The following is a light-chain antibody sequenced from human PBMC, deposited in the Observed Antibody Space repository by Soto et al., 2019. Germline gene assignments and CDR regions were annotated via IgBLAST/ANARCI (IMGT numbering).Light chain of an antibody. Sequence: QSVLTQPASVSGSPGQSITISCTGTSSDVGGYTYVSWYQQHPGKAPEVMIYEVSSRPSGVSNRFSGSKSGNTASLTISGLQAEDEADYYCSSYTSSSTPYVFGTGTKVTVL. CDR1: SSDVGGYTY. CDR3: SSYTSSSTPYV. V-gene: IGLV2-14*01. CDR2: EVS. J-gene: IGLJ1*01.